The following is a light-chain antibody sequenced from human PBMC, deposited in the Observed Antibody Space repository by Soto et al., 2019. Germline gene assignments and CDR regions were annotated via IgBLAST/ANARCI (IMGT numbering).Light chain of an antibody. CDR3: ETGNSSLIAL. V-gene: IGLV1-51*02. Sequence: QSVLTQPPSVSAAPGQKVTISCSGNSSNIGSNDVSWYQQLPGKAPKLLIYENSQRPSGIPDRFSSSKSGTSATLGITGPQTGDEANYYGETGNSSLIALFGPGTRVTAL. CDR2: ENS. CDR1: SSNIGSND. J-gene: IGLJ1*01.